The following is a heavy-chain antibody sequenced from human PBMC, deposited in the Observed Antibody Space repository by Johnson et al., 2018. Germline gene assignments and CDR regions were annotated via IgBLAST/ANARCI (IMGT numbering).Heavy chain of an antibody. CDR1: GGSFSGYY. V-gene: IGHV4-34*01. CDR3: ARSGGLYYYMDV. CDR2: IKHSGGT. Sequence: QVQLQQWGAGLLKPSETLSLTCAVYGGSFSGYYWNWVRQPPGKGLEWIGEIKHSGGTNYDPSLKSRVTIAVDRSKNQFSLKLSSGTAADTAVYYCARSGGLYYYMDVWAKGTTVTVSS. D-gene: IGHD3-16*01. J-gene: IGHJ6*03.